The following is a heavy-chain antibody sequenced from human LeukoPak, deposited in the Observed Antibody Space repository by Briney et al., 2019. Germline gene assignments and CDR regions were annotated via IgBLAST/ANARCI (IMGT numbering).Heavy chain of an antibody. J-gene: IGHJ5*02. Sequence: PSETLSLTCAVSGGSISSGGYSWSWIRQPPGKGLEWIGYIYYSGSTYYNPSLKSRVTISVDTSKNQFSLKLSSVTAADTAVYYCARCYYYGSGSSRRDWFDPWGQGTLVTVSS. CDR2: IYYSGST. D-gene: IGHD3-10*01. CDR1: GGSISSGGYS. V-gene: IGHV4-30-2*05. CDR3: ARCYYYGSGSSRRDWFDP.